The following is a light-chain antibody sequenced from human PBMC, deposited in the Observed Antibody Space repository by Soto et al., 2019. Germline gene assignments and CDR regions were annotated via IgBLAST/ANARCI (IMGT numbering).Light chain of an antibody. CDR1: SSNIGSHI. Sequence: QSVLTQPPSASGAPGQRVTISCSGSSSNIGSHIVNWYQQVPGTAPKLLFYTNNQRPSGVPDRFSGSKSGTSASLAISGLQSEDEADYYCAAWDDSAFGVVFGGGTKLTVL. CDR3: AAWDDSAFGVV. V-gene: IGLV1-44*01. J-gene: IGLJ2*01. CDR2: TNN.